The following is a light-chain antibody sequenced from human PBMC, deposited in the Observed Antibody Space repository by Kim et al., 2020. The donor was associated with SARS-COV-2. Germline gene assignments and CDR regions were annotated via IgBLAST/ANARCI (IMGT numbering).Light chain of an antibody. CDR3: QQYDNLYT. CDR1: QDIRKY. CDR2: DAS. Sequence: LSASVGDRVSVTWQASQDIRKYLNWYQQKPGKAPKHLIYDASNLEKGVPSRCNGSGSGTDFTFTISGLQPEDIATYYCQQYDNLYTFGQGTKVEI. V-gene: IGKV1-33*01. J-gene: IGKJ2*01.